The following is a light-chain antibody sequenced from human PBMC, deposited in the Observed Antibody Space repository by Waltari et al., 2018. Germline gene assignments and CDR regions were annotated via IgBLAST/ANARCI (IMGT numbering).Light chain of an antibody. Sequence: QSPSASASLGASVKLTCTLSSGHSSNVIAWHQQQPEKGPRFLMKVNSDGSHSKGDEIPDRFSGSSSGAERYLTISSLQSEDEADYYCQTGGHGTWVFGGG. V-gene: IGLV4-69*02. J-gene: IGLJ3*02. CDR2: VNSDGSH. CDR1: SGHSSNV. CDR3: QTGGHGTWV.